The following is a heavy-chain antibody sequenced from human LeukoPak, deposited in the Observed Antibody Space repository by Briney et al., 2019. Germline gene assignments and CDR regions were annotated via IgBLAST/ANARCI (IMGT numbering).Heavy chain of an antibody. D-gene: IGHD3-10*01. V-gene: IGHV4-39*07. CDR1: GVSISSGSNY. Sequence: SETLSLTCRVAGVSISSGSNYWGWIRQPPGKTLEWIGSIYSSGSTYYNSSLKSRVLILIDTAKNHFSLNLSSVTAADTAVYYCARSDGYGLVGIWGQGTMVTVSS. J-gene: IGHJ3*02. CDR2: IYSSGST. CDR3: ARSDGYGLVGI.